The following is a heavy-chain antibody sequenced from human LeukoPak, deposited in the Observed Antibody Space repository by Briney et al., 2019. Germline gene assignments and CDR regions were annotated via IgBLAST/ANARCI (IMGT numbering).Heavy chain of an antibody. V-gene: IGHV3-23*01. D-gene: IGHD6-13*01. CDR3: AKDQSWGTAAGTGSNWFDP. J-gene: IGHJ5*02. CDR2: IGSSGSNT. Sequence: GGSLRLSCAASGFAFSYYAMNWVRQAPGRGLEWVSGIGSSGSNTYYAESVKGRFTISRDNSNNMVFLQMNVLRVEDTAVYYCAKDQSWGTAAGTGSNWFDPWGQGTLVTVSS. CDR1: GFAFSYYA.